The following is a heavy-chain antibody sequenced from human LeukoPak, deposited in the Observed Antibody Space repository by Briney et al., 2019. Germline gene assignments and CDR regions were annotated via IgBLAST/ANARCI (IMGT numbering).Heavy chain of an antibody. Sequence: SETLSLTCTVSGGSISSYYWSWIRQPPGKGLEWIGYIYYSGSTNYNPSLKSRVTISVDTSKNQFSLKLSSVTAADTAVYYCARGFRQLLWFGARPRDYYYMDVWGKGTTVTISS. J-gene: IGHJ6*03. CDR1: GGSISSYY. D-gene: IGHD3-10*01. CDR2: IYYSGST. CDR3: ARGFRQLLWFGARPRDYYYMDV. V-gene: IGHV4-59*12.